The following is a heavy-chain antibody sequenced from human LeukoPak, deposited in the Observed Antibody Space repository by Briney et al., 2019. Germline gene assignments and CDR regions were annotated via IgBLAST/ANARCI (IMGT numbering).Heavy chain of an antibody. CDR3: TTEIYCSGGSCRNFDY. CDR1: GFTFSSYG. J-gene: IGHJ4*02. CDR2: IKSKTDGGTT. D-gene: IGHD2-15*01. V-gene: IGHV3-15*01. Sequence: GGSLRLSCAASGFTFSSYGMSWVRQSPGKGLEWVGRIKSKTDGGTTDYAAPVKGRFTISRDDSKNTLYLQMNSLKTEDTAVYYCTTEIYCSGGSCRNFDYWGQGTLVTVSS.